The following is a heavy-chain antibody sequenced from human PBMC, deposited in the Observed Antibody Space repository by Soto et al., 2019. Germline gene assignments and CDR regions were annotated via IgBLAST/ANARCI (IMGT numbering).Heavy chain of an antibody. V-gene: IGHV4-30-4*01. J-gene: IGHJ5*02. CDR2: IYYSGST. D-gene: IGHD6-13*01. Sequence: QVQLQESGPGLVKPSQTLSLTCTVSGGSISSGDYYWSWIRQPPGKGLEWIGYIYYSGSTYYNPSLKSRVXXXVXPSKNPFSLKLSSVTAADTAVYYCARERPDGSRLDPWGQGTLVTVSS. CDR1: GGSISSGDYY. CDR3: ARERPDGSRLDP.